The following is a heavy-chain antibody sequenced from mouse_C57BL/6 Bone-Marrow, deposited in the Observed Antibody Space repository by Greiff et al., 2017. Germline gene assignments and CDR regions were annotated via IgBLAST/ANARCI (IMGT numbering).Heavy chain of an antibody. V-gene: IGHV1-26*01. CDR2: INPNNGGT. Sequence: VQLQQSGPELVKPGASVKISCKASGYTFTDYYMNWVKQSHGKSLEWIGDINPNNGGTSYNQKFKGKATLTVDKSSSTAYMELRSLTSEDSAVYYCARPRWLLYAMDYWGKGTSVTVSS. J-gene: IGHJ4*01. CDR1: GYTFTDYY. CDR3: ARPRWLLYAMDY. D-gene: IGHD2-3*01.